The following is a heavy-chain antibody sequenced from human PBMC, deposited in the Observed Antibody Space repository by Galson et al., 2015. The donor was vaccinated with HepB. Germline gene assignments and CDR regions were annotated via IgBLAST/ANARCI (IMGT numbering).Heavy chain of an antibody. CDR2: FDPEDGET. V-gene: IGHV1-24*01. D-gene: IGHD1-20*01. J-gene: IGHJ4*02. CDR3: ATGFGIVTGTTSGYYFDY. CDR1: GYTLTELS. Sequence: SVKVSCKVSGYTLTELSMHWVRQAPGKGLEWMGGFDPEDGETIYAQKFQGRVTMTEDTSTDTAYMELSSLRSEDTAVYYCATGFGIVTGTTSGYYFDYWGQGTLVTVSS.